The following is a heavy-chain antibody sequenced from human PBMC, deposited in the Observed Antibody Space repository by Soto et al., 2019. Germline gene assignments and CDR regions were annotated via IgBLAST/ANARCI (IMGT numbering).Heavy chain of an antibody. D-gene: IGHD3-10*01. Sequence: QVQLVQSGAEVKKPGSSVKVSCKASGGTFSSYAISWVRQAPGQGLEWMGGIIPIFGTANYAQKFQGRVTITADESTSTAYKELSSLRSEDTAVYYCANPTMGRGVIFEQEYFPHWGQGTLVTVSS. CDR3: ANPTMGRGVIFEQEYFPH. V-gene: IGHV1-69*01. CDR2: IIPIFGTA. CDR1: GGTFSSYA. J-gene: IGHJ1*01.